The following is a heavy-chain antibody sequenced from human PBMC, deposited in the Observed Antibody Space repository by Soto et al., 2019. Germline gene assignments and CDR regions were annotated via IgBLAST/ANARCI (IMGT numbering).Heavy chain of an antibody. V-gene: IGHV3-9*01. Sequence: GGSLRLSCAASGFTFDDYAMHWVRQAPGKGLEWVSGISRNSGSIGYADSVKGRFTISRDNAKNSLYLQMNSLRAEDTALYYCAKDSRSGYFDYWGQGTLVTVSS. CDR2: ISRNSGSI. J-gene: IGHJ4*02. CDR1: GFTFDDYA. CDR3: AKDSRSGYFDY.